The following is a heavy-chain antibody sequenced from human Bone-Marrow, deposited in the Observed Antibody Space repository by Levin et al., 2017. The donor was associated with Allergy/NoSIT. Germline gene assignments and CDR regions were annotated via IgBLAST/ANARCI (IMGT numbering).Heavy chain of an antibody. V-gene: IGHV3-15*01. CDR3: ATQFQW. Sequence: GGSLRLSCVGSGFTFGQYWMTWVRQAPGKGLQWVGRITSRSDGAATDYAAPVRGRFTISRDDSTNTLYLEMNSLKVEDTAVYFCATQFQWWGQGTLVTVSS. CDR1: GFTFGQYW. J-gene: IGHJ4*02. D-gene: IGHD6-19*01. CDR2: ITSRSDGAAT.